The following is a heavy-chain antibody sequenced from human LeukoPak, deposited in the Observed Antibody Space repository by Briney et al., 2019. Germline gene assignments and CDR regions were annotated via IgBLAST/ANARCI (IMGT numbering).Heavy chain of an antibody. CDR3: ATGNGNYGEVAY. CDR2: IAGGGSRT. D-gene: IGHD4-17*01. Sequence: PGGSLRLSCAASGFTFSDYYMSWIRQAPGKGLEWVSYIAGGGSRTSHADSLKGRFTISWDNAVDSLYLQMNSLRAEDTAVYYCATGNGNYGEVAYWGQGTLVAVSS. CDR1: GFTFSDYY. J-gene: IGHJ4*02. V-gene: IGHV3-11*04.